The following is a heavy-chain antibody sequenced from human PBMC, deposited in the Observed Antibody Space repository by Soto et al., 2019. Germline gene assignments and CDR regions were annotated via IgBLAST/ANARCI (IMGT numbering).Heavy chain of an antibody. CDR3: ARERGAGTYQGFDY. Sequence: QVQLQESGPGLVKPSGTLSLTCAVSGGSISTNNWWHWVRQPPGKGLEWIGEIYHSGNTNYSPSLKCRVTMSVDQSRNQFSLSLTSVTAADTAVYYCARERGAGTYQGFDYWGQGTLVTVSS. V-gene: IGHV4-4*02. D-gene: IGHD1-26*01. CDR2: IYHSGNT. CDR1: GGSISTNNW. J-gene: IGHJ4*02.